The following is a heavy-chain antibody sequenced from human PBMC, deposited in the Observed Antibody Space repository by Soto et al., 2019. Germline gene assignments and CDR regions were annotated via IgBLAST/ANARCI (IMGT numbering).Heavy chain of an antibody. J-gene: IGHJ6*02. Sequence: GESLKISCKGSGYSFTSYWIGWVRQMPGKGLEWMGIIYPGDSDTRYSPSFQGQVTISADKSISTAYLQWSSLKASDTAMYYCARPRRAYCGGDCYDYYGMDVWGQGTTVTVSS. V-gene: IGHV5-51*01. CDR2: IYPGDSDT. CDR1: GYSFTSYW. D-gene: IGHD2-21*02. CDR3: ARPRRAYCGGDCYDYYGMDV.